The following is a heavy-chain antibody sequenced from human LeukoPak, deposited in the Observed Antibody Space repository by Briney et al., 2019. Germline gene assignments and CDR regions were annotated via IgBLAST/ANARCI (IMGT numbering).Heavy chain of an antibody. D-gene: IGHD3-10*01. J-gene: IGHJ5*02. Sequence: GGSLRLSCAASGFSFSRYGMRWVRQAPGKGLEWVAMIWYDGSNKNYADSVKGRFTISRDNSRNTLDLQMNSLRVEDTAVYYCARDSIIQRGNWLDPWGQGTLVTVSS. CDR1: GFSFSRYG. V-gene: IGHV3-33*01. CDR2: IWYDGSNK. CDR3: ARDSIIQRGNWLDP.